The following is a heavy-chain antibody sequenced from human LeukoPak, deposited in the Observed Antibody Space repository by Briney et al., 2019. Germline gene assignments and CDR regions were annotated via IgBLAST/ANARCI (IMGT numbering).Heavy chain of an antibody. Sequence: PGGSLRLSCAASGFTFSSYGMHWVRQAPGRGLEWVAVIWYDGSNKYYADPVKGRFTISRDNSKNTLYLQMNSLRAEDTAVYYCARELYDYVWGSYRAHDAFDIWGQGTMVTVSS. J-gene: IGHJ3*02. CDR2: IWYDGSNK. V-gene: IGHV3-33*01. D-gene: IGHD3-16*02. CDR3: ARELYDYVWGSYRAHDAFDI. CDR1: GFTFSSYG.